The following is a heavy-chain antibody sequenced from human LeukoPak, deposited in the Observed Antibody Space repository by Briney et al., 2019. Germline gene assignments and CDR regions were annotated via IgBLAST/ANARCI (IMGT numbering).Heavy chain of an antibody. V-gene: IGHV1-69*05. D-gene: IGHD6-19*01. CDR2: IIPIFGTA. CDR1: GRTFSSYA. Sequence: VKVYCKASGRTFSSYAISWVRQAPGQGLEWMGGIIPIFGTANYAQKFQGRVTITTDESTSTAYMELSSLRSEDTAVYYCARESHSSGWYTADYWGQGTLVTVSS. CDR3: ARESHSSGWYTADY. J-gene: IGHJ4*02.